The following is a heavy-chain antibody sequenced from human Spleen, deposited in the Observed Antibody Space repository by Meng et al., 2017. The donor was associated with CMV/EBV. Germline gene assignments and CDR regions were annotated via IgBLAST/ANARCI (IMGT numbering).Heavy chain of an antibody. Sequence: ASVKVSCKASGFTFDSHGFTWVRQAPGQGLQWMGWISAYNGHTKYAQKVQGRVTMTTDTSTSTVYMDLMGLRSDDTAVYYCARGRGPYYYGMDVWGQGTTVTVSS. CDR3: ARGRGPYYYGMDV. V-gene: IGHV1-18*01. J-gene: IGHJ6*02. CDR1: GFTFDSHG. CDR2: ISAYNGHT.